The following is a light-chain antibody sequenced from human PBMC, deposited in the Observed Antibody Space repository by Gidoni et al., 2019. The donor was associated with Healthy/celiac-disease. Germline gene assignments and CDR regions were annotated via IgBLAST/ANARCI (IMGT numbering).Light chain of an antibody. J-gene: IGKJ4*01. CDR2: KAS. CDR3: QQYNSYSPLLT. CDR1: QSISSW. V-gene: IGKV1-5*03. Sequence: DIQMTQSPSTLSASVGDRVTITCRASQSISSWLAWYQQKPGKAPKLLIYKASSLESGVPSRFSGSGSGTEFTLTISSLQPDDFATYYCQQYNSYSPLLTFXGXTKVEIK.